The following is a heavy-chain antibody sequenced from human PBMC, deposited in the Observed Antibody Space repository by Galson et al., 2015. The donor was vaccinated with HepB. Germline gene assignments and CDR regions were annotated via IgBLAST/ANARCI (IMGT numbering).Heavy chain of an antibody. Sequence: SEKVSCKACGYTFTSYAVPWVRQAPGQGREWMGWINAGTGNTSYSQKFQGRVTITRDTSASTAYMELSSLRSEDTTVYYCARGGERGFSGYDGFDFWGQGTPVTVSS. J-gene: IGHJ4*02. CDR3: ARGGERGFSGYDGFDF. CDR2: INAGTGNT. D-gene: IGHD5-12*01. V-gene: IGHV1-3*01. CDR1: GYTFTSYA.